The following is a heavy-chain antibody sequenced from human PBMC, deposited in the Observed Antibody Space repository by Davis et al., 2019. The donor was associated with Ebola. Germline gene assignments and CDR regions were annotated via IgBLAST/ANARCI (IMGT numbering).Heavy chain of an antibody. CDR1: GNSFTSYW. D-gene: IGHD2-15*01. Sequence: GESLKISCKGSGNSFTSYWIGWVRQMPGKGLEWMGIIYPGDSDTRYSPSFQGHVTISVDKSVSTAYLQWSSLKASDTAMYYCAVSVAALGDYYGMDVWGKGTTVTVSS. CDR2: IYPGDSDT. V-gene: IGHV5-51*01. J-gene: IGHJ6*04. CDR3: AVSVAALGDYYGMDV.